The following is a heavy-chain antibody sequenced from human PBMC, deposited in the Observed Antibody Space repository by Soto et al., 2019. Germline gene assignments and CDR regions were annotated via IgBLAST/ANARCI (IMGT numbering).Heavy chain of an antibody. J-gene: IGHJ4*02. V-gene: IGHV3-53*04. D-gene: IGHD3-9*01. CDR2: IYSGGST. Sequence: GESLKISCAASGFTVSSNYMSWVRQAPGKGLEWVSVIYSGGSTYYADSVKGRFTISRHNSKNTLYLQMNSLRAEDTAVYYCARSAGYDILTVVYWGQGTLVTVSS. CDR3: ARSAGYDILTVVY. CDR1: GFTVSSNY.